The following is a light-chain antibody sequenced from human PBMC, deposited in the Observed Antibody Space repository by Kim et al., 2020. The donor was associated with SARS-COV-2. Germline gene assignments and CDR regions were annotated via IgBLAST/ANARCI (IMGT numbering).Light chain of an antibody. V-gene: IGKV3-15*01. Sequence: VSPGESATLSCRASQSVYTNLAWYQQKPGQAPRLLISGASTRDTGIPARFSGSGSGTEFTLTINSLQSEDFAVYYCQQYNKWPGTFGQGTKVDIK. CDR1: QSVYTN. CDR3: QQYNKWPGT. J-gene: IGKJ1*01. CDR2: GAS.